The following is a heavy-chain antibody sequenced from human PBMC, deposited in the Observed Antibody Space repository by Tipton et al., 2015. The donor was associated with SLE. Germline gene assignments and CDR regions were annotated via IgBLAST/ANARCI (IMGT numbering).Heavy chain of an antibody. D-gene: IGHD4-17*01. Sequence: LSLTCAASGFTFSSYWMHWVRQAPGKGLVWVSRINSDGRSTSYADSVKGRFTISRDNAKNTLYLQMNSLRAEDTAAYYCARDRYGDRWFDPWGQGTLVTVSS. CDR3: ARDRYGDRWFDP. CDR1: GFTFSSYW. J-gene: IGHJ5*02. CDR2: INSDGRST. V-gene: IGHV3-74*01.